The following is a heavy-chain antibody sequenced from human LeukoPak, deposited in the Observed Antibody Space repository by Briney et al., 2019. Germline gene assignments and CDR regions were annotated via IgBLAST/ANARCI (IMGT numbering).Heavy chain of an antibody. CDR1: GHSIGAGFV. V-gene: IGHV4-38-2*02. CDR3: ARGGSITGWSFDY. CDR2: IFHNGNT. Sequence: PSETLSLTCTVSGHSIGAGFVWGWIRQSPGKGLEWLGNIFHNGNTYYNPSLNGRVTMSPDTSRNQFSLTLTSVTAADTAVYFCARGGSITGWSFDYWGLGSLVTVSS. D-gene: IGHD1-14*01. J-gene: IGHJ4*02.